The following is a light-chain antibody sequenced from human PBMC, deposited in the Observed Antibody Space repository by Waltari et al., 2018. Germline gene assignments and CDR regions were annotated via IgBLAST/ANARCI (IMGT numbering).Light chain of an antibody. V-gene: IGLV2-14*03. CDR3: SSYSTSSSLIL. Sequence: QSALSQPASVSGSPGQSITISCTGASSDVGGHDYFSLYQQHPGKAPKLIIRDVNNRPSGVSNRFSGSKSGNTASLTISGLQAEDEADYYCSSYSTSSSLILFGEGTKVTVL. CDR2: DVN. CDR1: SSDVGGHDY. J-gene: IGLJ2*01.